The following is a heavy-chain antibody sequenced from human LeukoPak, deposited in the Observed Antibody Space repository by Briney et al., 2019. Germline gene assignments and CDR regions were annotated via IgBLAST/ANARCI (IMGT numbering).Heavy chain of an antibody. V-gene: IGHV3-23*01. CDR3: AKVHPRYCGGDCYSFDY. CDR1: GFTFSSYA. D-gene: IGHD2-21*02. Sequence: PGGSLRLSCAASGFTFSSYAMSWVRQAPGKGLEWVSGISGSGGSTYYADSVKGRFTISRDNSKNSLYLQMNSLRTEDTALYYCAKVHPRYCGGDCYSFDYWGQGTLVTVSS. J-gene: IGHJ4*02. CDR2: ISGSGGST.